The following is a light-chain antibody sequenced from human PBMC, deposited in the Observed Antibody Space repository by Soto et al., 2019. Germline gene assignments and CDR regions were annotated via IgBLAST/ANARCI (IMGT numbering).Light chain of an antibody. CDR1: SSNIGSNT. J-gene: IGLJ1*01. V-gene: IGLV1-44*01. Sequence: QSVLTQPPSASGTHGQRVTISCSGSSSNIGSNTVNWYQQLPGTAPKLLIYSNNQRPSGVPDRFSGSKSGTSASLAISGLQSEDEADYYCAAWDDSLNGPSVFGTGTKVTVL. CDR2: SNN. CDR3: AAWDDSLNGPSV.